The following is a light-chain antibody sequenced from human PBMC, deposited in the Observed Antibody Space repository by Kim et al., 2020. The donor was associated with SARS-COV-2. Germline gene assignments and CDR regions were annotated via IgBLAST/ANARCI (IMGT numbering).Light chain of an antibody. V-gene: IGLV2-23*02. CDR3: CSYAGSGLGV. CDR1: NSDIGSYNL. J-gene: IGLJ3*02. CDR2: EVT. Sequence: QSVLTQPASVSGSPGQSITISCTGTNSDIGSYNLVSWYQQHPGKAPKLMIHEVTKRPSGVSDRFSGSKSGNTASLTISGLQAEDEADYYCCSYAGSGLGVFGGGTKVTVL.